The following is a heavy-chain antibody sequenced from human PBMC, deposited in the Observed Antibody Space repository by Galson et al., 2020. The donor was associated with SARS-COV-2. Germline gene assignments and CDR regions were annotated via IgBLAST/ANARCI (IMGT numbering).Heavy chain of an antibody. CDR2: ISGSGGST. V-gene: IGHV3-23*01. CDR1: GFTFSSYA. CDR3: ASSITIFGVAYCYGVDV. D-gene: IGHD3-3*01. Sequence: TGGSLRLSCAASGFTFSSYAMSWVRQAPGKGLEWVSAISGSGGSTYYADSVKGRFTISRDNSKNTLYLQMNSLRAEDTAVYYCASSITIFGVAYCYGVDVWGQGTTVAVSS. J-gene: IGHJ6*02.